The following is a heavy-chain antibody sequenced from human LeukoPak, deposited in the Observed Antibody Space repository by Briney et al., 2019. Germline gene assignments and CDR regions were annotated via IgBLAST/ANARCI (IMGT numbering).Heavy chain of an antibody. CDR1: GFTFSDYF. V-gene: IGHV3-11*05. CDR2: ISSSSTYT. CDR3: ARDVYYGSESYFFDC. D-gene: IGHD3-10*01. Sequence: PRGSLRLFCAASGFTFSDYFMSWIRQAPGKGLEWVSYISSSSTYTNYADSVKGRFTISRDNAENSLYLQMNSLRAEDTAVYYCARDVYYGSESYFFDCWGQGTLVTVSS. J-gene: IGHJ4*02.